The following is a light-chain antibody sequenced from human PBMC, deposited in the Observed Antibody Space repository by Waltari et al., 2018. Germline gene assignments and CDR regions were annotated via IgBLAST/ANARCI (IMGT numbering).Light chain of an antibody. CDR2: DVN. J-gene: IGLJ1*01. Sequence: QSALTQPRSVSGSPGQSVTISCPGTIRDVGGHNYVSWYQPHPGKAPKLMIYDVNKRPSGVPDRFSGSKSGNTASLTISGLQGEDEADYYCYSYAGSSSFVFGTGTEIIVL. V-gene: IGLV2-11*01. CDR3: YSYAGSSSFV. CDR1: IRDVGGHNY.